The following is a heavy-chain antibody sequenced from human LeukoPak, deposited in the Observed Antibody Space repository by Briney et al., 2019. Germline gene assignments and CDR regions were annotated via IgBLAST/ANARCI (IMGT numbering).Heavy chain of an antibody. CDR1: GFTFSSYS. J-gene: IGHJ1*01. D-gene: IGHD6-19*01. CDR3: ARGDEWLVPGYFQH. Sequence: GSLRLSCAASGFTFSSYSMNWVRQPPGKGLEWIGEINHSGSTNYNPSLKSRVTISVDTSKNQFSLKLSSVTAADTAVYYCARGDEWLVPGYFQHWGQGTLVTVSS. V-gene: IGHV4-34*01. CDR2: INHSGST.